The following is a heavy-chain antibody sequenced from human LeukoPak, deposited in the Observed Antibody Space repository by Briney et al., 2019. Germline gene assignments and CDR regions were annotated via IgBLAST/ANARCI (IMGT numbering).Heavy chain of an antibody. CDR3: ARDRDYYGSGSYNYGMDV. J-gene: IGHJ6*02. CDR1: GFTFSSYS. CDR2: ISSSSSYI. V-gene: IGHV3-21*01. Sequence: GGSLRPSCAASGFTFSSYSMNWVRQAPGKGLEWVSSISSSSSYIYYADSVKGRFTISRDNAKNSLYLQMNSLRAEDTAVYYCARDRDYYGSGSYNYGMDVWGQGTTVTVSS. D-gene: IGHD3-10*01.